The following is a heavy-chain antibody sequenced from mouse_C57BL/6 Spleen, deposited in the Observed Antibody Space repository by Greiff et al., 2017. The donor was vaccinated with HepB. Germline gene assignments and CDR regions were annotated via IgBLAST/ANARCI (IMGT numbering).Heavy chain of an antibody. CDR1: GFSLTSYG. D-gene: IGHD2-5*01. J-gene: IGHJ4*01. Sequence: QVQLKESGPGLVAPSQSLSITCTVSGFSLTSYGVHWVRQPPGKGLEWLVVIWSDGSTTYNSALKSRLSISKDNSKSQVFLKMNSLQTDDTAMYYCARYSNYYYYAMDYWGQGTSVTVSS. CDR2: IWSDGST. V-gene: IGHV2-6*03. CDR3: ARYSNYYYYAMDY.